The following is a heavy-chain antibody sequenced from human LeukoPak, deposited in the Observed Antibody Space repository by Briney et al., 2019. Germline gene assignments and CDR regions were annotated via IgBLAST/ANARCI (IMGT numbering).Heavy chain of an antibody. CDR2: INPNSGGT. D-gene: IGHD6-19*01. Sequence: ASVKVSCKASGYTFTGYYMHWVRQAPGQGLGWMGWINPNSGGTNYAQKFQGRVTMTRDTSISTAYMELSRLRSDDTAVYYCARVRSGSGWQTYFDYWGQGTLVTVSS. CDR1: GYTFTGYY. CDR3: ARVRSGSGWQTYFDY. J-gene: IGHJ4*02. V-gene: IGHV1-2*02.